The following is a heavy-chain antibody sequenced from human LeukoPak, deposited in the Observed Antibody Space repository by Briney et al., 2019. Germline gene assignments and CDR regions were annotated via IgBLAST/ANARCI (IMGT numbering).Heavy chain of an antibody. Sequence: GGSLRLSCAASGFTFSSYGMYWVRQAPGKGLEYVAAISSNGGSTYYANSVKGRFTISRDNSKSMLYLQMGSLRTDDMGVYFCARPYIQSGYSTGWFDNWGQGTLVTVSS. V-gene: IGHV3-64*01. CDR2: ISSNGGST. CDR3: ARPYIQSGYSTGWFDN. CDR1: GFTFSSYG. J-gene: IGHJ5*02. D-gene: IGHD2-8*02.